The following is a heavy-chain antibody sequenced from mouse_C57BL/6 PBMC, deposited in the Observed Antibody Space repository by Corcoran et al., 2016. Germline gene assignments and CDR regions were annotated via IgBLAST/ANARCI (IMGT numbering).Heavy chain of an antibody. J-gene: IGHJ1*03. CDR2: ISYDGSN. CDR1: GYSITSGYY. Sequence: DVQLQESGPGLVKPSQSLSLTCSVTGYSITSGYYWNWIRQFPGNKLEWMGYISYDGSNNYNTSLKNRISITRDTSKNQFFLKLNSVTTEDTATYYCARGWDWYFDVWGTGTTVTVSS. D-gene: IGHD1-1*02. V-gene: IGHV3-6*01. CDR3: ARGWDWYFDV.